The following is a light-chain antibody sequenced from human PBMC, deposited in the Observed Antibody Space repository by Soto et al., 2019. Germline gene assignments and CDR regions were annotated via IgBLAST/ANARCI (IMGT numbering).Light chain of an antibody. CDR2: AAS. J-gene: IGKJ1*01. CDR3: QQYDNWPQT. CDR1: QSVRIN. Sequence: EIVMTQSPATLSVSPGERATLFCRASQSVRINLAWYQQRPGQAPRLLILAASNRAPGIPVRFSGSGSGTEFTLTISSLQSEDFAVYYCQQYDNWPQTLGQGTKVEI. V-gene: IGKV3D-15*01.